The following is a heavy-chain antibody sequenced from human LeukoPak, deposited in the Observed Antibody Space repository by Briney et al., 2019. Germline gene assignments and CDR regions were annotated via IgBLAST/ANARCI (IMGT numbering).Heavy chain of an antibody. CDR2: ISSSSSYT. Sequence: GGSLRLSCAASGFTFSSYAMSWVRQAPGKGLEWISFISSSSSYTNYADSVKGRFTISRDNAKNSLYLQMNSLRAEDTAVYYCARDSPTPVSWGQGTLVTVSS. CDR1: GFTFSSYA. J-gene: IGHJ5*02. CDR3: ARDSPTPVS. V-gene: IGHV3-21*05.